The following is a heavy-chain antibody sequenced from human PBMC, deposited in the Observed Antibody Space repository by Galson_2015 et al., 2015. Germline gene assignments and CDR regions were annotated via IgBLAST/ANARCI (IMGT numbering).Heavy chain of an antibody. CDR3: ARNPSLTGYYRD. Sequence: SVKLSCKASGVTFSSYAISWVRQAPGQGLEWMGGIVPIFGTANYAQKLQGRVTITVDESKSTAYMELSSLRSEDTAVYYCARNPSLTGYYRDWGQGTLVTVSS. D-gene: IGHD3-9*01. V-gene: IGHV1-69*13. CDR2: IVPIFGTA. J-gene: IGHJ1*01. CDR1: GVTFSSYA.